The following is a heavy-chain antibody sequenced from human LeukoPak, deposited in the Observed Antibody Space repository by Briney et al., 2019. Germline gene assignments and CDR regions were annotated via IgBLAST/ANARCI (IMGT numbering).Heavy chain of an antibody. J-gene: IGHJ3*02. D-gene: IGHD3-10*01. CDR1: GGSFSGYY. V-gene: IGHV4-34*01. Sequence: SETLSLTCAVYGGSFSGYYWSWIRQPPGKGLEWIGEINHSGSTNYNPSLKSRVTISVDTSKNQFSLKLSSVTAADTAVYYCAREGYYGAFDIWGQGTIVTVSS. CDR2: INHSGST. CDR3: AREGYYGAFDI.